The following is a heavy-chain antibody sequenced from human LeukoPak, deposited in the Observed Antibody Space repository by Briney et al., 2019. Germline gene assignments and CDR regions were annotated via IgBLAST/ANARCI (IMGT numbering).Heavy chain of an antibody. V-gene: IGHV1-69*05. Sequence: SVKVSRKASGGTFSSYAISWVRQAPGQGLEWMGGIIPIFGTANYAQKFQGRVTITTDESTSTAYMELSSLRSEDTAVYYCASSRRPRGYVEMATIIPSIGWGQGTLVTVSS. CDR3: ASSRRPRGYVEMATIIPSIG. CDR2: IIPIFGTA. D-gene: IGHD5-24*01. J-gene: IGHJ4*02. CDR1: GGTFSSYA.